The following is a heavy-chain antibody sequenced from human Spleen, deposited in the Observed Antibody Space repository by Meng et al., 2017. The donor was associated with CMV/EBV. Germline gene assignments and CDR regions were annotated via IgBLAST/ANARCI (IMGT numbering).Heavy chain of an antibody. D-gene: IGHD2-21*01. CDR3: ARVRDPYGDCYPLCYYFSHGMDV. Sequence: GESLKISCAASGFSFSVNAMHWVRQAPGKGLEWVAVISYDGRTKYYGESVKGRFTISRDNSKKAVYLQMESLRPDETAVYYCARVRDPYGDCYPLCYYFSHGMDVWGQGTTVTVSS. CDR1: GFSFSVNA. J-gene: IGHJ6*02. V-gene: IGHV3-30*03. CDR2: ISYDGRTK.